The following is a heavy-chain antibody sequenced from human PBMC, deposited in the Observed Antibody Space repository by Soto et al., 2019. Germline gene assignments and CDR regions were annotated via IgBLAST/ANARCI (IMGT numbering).Heavy chain of an antibody. Sequence: GGSLRLSCAASGFTFSNAWMSWVRQAPGKGLEWVGRIKSKTDGGTTDYAAPVKGRFTISRDDSKNTLYLQMNSLKTEDTAVYYCTTYRVRWNDAGLERFDPWGQGTLVTVSS. CDR2: IKSKTDGGTT. J-gene: IGHJ5*02. CDR1: GFTFSNAW. D-gene: IGHD1-1*01. CDR3: TTYRVRWNDAGLERFDP. V-gene: IGHV3-15*01.